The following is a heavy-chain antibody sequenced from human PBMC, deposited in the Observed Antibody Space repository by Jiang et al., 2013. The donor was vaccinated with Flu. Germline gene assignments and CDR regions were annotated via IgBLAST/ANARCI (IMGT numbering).Heavy chain of an antibody. D-gene: IGHD5-24*01. Sequence: KISCKVSGYTFTDYYMHWVQQAPGKGLEWMGLVDPEDGETIYAEKFQGRVTITADTSTDTAYMELSSLRSEDTAVYYCATGEMATSGHWFDPWGQGTLVTVSS. J-gene: IGHJ5*02. CDR1: GYTFTDYY. CDR2: VDPEDGET. V-gene: IGHV1-69-2*01. CDR3: ATGEMATSGHWFDP.